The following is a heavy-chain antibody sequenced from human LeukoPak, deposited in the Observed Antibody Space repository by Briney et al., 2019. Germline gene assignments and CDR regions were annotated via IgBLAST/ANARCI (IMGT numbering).Heavy chain of an antibody. J-gene: IGHJ4*02. D-gene: IGHD6-19*01. CDR3: ARDRGSGWLNFDY. V-gene: IGHV1-69*13. CDR1: GGTFSSYA. CDR2: IIPIFGTA. Sequence: SVKVSCKASGGTFSSYAISWVRQAPGQGLEWMGGIIPIFGTANYAQKFQGRVTITADESTSTAYMELSSLRSEDTAVYYCARDRGSGWLNFDYWGQGTLVTVSS.